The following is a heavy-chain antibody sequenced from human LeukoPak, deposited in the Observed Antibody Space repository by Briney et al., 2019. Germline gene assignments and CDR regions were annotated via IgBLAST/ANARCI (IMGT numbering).Heavy chain of an antibody. Sequence: GGSLRLSCAASGFTFSSYSMNWVRQAPGKGLEWVSYISSSSSTIYYADSVKGRFTISRDNAKNSLCLQMNSLRAEDTAVYYCARDRLLWFGDPSRFDYWGQGTLVTVSS. CDR3: ARDRLLWFGDPSRFDY. J-gene: IGHJ4*02. CDR1: GFTFSSYS. V-gene: IGHV3-48*01. CDR2: ISSSSSTI. D-gene: IGHD3-10*01.